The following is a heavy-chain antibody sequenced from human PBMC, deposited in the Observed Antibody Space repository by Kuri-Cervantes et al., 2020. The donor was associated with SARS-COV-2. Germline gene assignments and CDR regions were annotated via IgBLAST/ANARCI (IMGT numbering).Heavy chain of an antibody. D-gene: IGHD1-26*01. CDR1: GGTFSGYY. CDR2: INPNNGGT. V-gene: IGHV1-2*02. Sequence: ASVKVSCKASGGTFSGYYMHWVRQAPGQGLEWMGWINPNNGGTNYAQKFQGRVTMTRDTSISTAYMELSSLRSGDTAAYYCARGAVGATSLGAFDIWEQGTMVTVSS. CDR3: ARGAVGATSLGAFDI. J-gene: IGHJ3*02.